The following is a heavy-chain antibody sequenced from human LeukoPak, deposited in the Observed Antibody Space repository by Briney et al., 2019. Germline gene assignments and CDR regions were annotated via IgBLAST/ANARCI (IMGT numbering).Heavy chain of an antibody. CDR1: GYAFTSHA. D-gene: IGHD2-15*01. CDR3: VRCSGGNCYGTNYFEY. CDR2: ISPSSGNS. J-gene: IGHJ4*02. Sequence: ASVKVSCKTSGYAFTSHAITWVRQVPGRRLEWLGWISPSSGNSNYGDNVRGRVTMTTDTSTSTAYMELRSLRSDDTAIYYCVRCSGGNCYGTNYFEYWGRGTLVSVSS. V-gene: IGHV1-18*04.